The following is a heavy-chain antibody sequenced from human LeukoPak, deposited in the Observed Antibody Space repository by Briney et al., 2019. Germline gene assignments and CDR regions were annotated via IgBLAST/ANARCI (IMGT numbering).Heavy chain of an antibody. CDR1: GFTFSSYE. CDR3: ARDPYSGAYGDSYYYYMDL. V-gene: IGHV3-48*03. J-gene: IGHJ6*03. D-gene: IGHD1-26*01. CDR2: ISTSGSTK. Sequence: GGSLRLSCAASGFTFSSYEMNWVRQAPGKGLEWVSYISTSGSTKYYADSVKGRFTISRDSAKNSLYLQMNSLRAEDTAVYYCARDPYSGAYGDSYYYYMDLWGQGTTVTISS.